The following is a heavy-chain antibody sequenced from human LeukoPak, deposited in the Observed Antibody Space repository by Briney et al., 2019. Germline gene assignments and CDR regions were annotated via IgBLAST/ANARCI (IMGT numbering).Heavy chain of an antibody. CDR1: GYTFTGYY. CDR3: AKGASNYANWFDP. CDR2: INPNSGGT. V-gene: IGHV1-2*02. J-gene: IGHJ5*02. Sequence: SVKVSCKASGYTFTGYYMHWVRQAPGQGLEWMGWINPNSGGTNYAQKFQGRVTMTRDTSISTAYMELSRLRSDDTAVYYCAKGASNYANWFDPWGQGTLVTVSS. D-gene: IGHD4-11*01.